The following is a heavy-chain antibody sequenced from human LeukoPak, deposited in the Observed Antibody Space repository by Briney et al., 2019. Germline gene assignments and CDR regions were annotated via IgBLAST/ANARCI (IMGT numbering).Heavy chain of an antibody. V-gene: IGHV4-39*01. CDR1: GGPISSSSDC. J-gene: IGHJ3*02. CDR2: IDYSGTT. Sequence: SETLSLPCTVSGGPISSSSDCGRWIRQTPGKGLVWIGSIDYSGTTCYNPSLKTRVTISVDTSKNQFSLKLSSVTAADTAVYYCARHLRSVDAFDIWGERALGTVSS. CDR3: ARHLRSVDAFDI.